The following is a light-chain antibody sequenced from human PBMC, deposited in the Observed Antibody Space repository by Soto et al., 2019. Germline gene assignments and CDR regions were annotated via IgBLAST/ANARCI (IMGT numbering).Light chain of an antibody. J-gene: IGLJ1*01. CDR2: DVS. CDR1: SNDVGGYDS. Sequence: QSALTQPRSVSGSPGQSVTVSCTGTSNDVGGYDSVSWYQQHPGKAPKLMIYDVSKRPSGVPDRFSGSKSANTASLTISGLQTEDEADYYCCSYAGASYICGTGTKLTVL. V-gene: IGLV2-11*01. CDR3: CSYAGASYI.